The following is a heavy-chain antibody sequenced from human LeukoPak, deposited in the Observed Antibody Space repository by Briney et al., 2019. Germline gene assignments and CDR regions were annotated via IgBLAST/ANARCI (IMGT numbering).Heavy chain of an antibody. CDR3: ARGEVGATDYFDY. D-gene: IGHD1-26*01. CDR1: GFIFSSYE. V-gene: IGHV3-48*03. Sequence: GGSLRLSCAASGFIFSSYEMNWVRQAPGKGLEWLSYINSSSGTIYYADSVKGRFTVSRDNAKSSLYLQMSSLRAEDTAVYYCARGEVGATDYFDYWGQGTLVTVSS. J-gene: IGHJ4*02. CDR2: INSSSGTI.